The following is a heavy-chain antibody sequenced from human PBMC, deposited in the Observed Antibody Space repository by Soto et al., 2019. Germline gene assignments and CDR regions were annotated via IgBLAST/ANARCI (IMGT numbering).Heavy chain of an antibody. D-gene: IGHD6-19*01. V-gene: IGHV3-30*18. Sequence: GGSLRLSCAASGFTFSSYGMHWVRQAPGKGLEWVAVISYDGSKKYYADSVKGRFTISRDNSKNTLYLQMNSLRAEDTAVYYCANAKYSSGWYYFDYWGQGTLVTVSS. CDR3: ANAKYSSGWYYFDY. CDR1: GFTFSSYG. J-gene: IGHJ4*02. CDR2: ISYDGSKK.